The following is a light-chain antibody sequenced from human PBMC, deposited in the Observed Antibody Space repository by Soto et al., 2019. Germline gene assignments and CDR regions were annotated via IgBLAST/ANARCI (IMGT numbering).Light chain of an antibody. CDR3: SSYTSSSTRV. V-gene: IGLV2-14*01. Sequence: QSARTQPASVSRSPGQSITISCTGTSSDVGGYNYVSWYQQHPGKAPKLMIYQVTNRPSGVSNRFSGSKSGNTASLTISGLQAEDESDYYCSSYTSSSTRVFGGGTQLTVL. CDR1: SSDVGGYNY. CDR2: QVT. J-gene: IGLJ3*02.